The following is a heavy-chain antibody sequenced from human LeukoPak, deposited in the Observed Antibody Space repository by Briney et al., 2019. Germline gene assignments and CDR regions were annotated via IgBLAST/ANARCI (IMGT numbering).Heavy chain of an antibody. CDR1: GDSISSGSYF. CDR3: ARAVGTSRNFFDY. D-gene: IGHD4-23*01. CDR2: IYYSGST. V-gene: IGHV4-39*07. J-gene: IGHJ4*02. Sequence: PSETLSPTCTVSGDSISSGSYFWGWIRRPPGKGLEWIGCIYYSGSTYDSPSLKSRVTISVDTSKNQFSLNLSSVTAADTAMYYCARAVGTSRNFFDYWGQGTLVTVSS.